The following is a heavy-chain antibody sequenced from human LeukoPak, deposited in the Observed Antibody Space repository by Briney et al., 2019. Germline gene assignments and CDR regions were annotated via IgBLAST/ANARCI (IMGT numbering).Heavy chain of an antibody. CDR3: ARDWAYYYGSGSYLWEGGNWFDP. D-gene: IGHD3-10*01. V-gene: IGHV1-18*01. CDR1: GYTFTSYG. J-gene: IGHJ5*02. Sequence: ASVRVSCKASGYTFTSYGISWVRQAPGQGLEWMGWISAYNGKTNYAQKLQGRVTITTDTSTSTAYIERRSLRSDDTAVYYCARDWAYYYGSGSYLWEGGNWFDPWGQGTLVTVSS. CDR2: ISAYNGKT.